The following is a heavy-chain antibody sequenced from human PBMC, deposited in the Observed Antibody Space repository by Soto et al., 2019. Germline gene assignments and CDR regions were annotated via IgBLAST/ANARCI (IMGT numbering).Heavy chain of an antibody. Sequence: GGSLRLSCTASGFTFGDYAMSWLRQAPGKGLEWVSFIRSKTYGETTEYDASVKGRFTISRDNSKSIAYLQMDSLKTEDTAVYYCTRGRYYPPYYFDYWGQGTLVTVSS. CDR2: IRSKTYGETT. J-gene: IGHJ4*02. CDR1: GFTFGDYA. D-gene: IGHD3-22*01. V-gene: IGHV3-49*03. CDR3: TRGRYYPPYYFDY.